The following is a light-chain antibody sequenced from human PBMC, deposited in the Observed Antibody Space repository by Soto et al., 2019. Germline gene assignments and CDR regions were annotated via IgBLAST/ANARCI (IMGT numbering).Light chain of an antibody. CDR2: AAS. J-gene: IGKJ4*01. V-gene: IGKV1-27*01. Sequence: EIQMTPSPASLSASVGDRVTITCRASQGISNSLAWYQQKPGKVPKLLICAASTLQSGVPSRFSGSGSGTDFTLTINSLQPEDVATYYCQKYNSAPLTFGGGTKVEIK. CDR3: QKYNSAPLT. CDR1: QGISNS.